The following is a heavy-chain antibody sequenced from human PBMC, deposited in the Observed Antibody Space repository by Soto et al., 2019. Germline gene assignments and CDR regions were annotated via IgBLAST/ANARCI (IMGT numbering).Heavy chain of an antibody. V-gene: IGHV6-1*01. Sequence: PSQTLSLTCAISGDSVSSNSAAWNWIRQSPSRGLEWLGRTYYRSKWYNDYAVSVKSRITINPDTSKNQFSLQLXSVTPEETAVYYCARGVDIVATRHGLNITMIVVAPSPGTYYFDYWGQGTLVTVSS. CDR1: GDSVSSNSAA. CDR2: TYYRSKWYN. CDR3: ARGVDIVATRHGLNITMIVVAPSPGTYYFDY. J-gene: IGHJ4*02. D-gene: IGHD3-22*01.